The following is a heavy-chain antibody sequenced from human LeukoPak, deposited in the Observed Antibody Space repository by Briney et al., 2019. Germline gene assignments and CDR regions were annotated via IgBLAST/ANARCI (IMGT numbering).Heavy chain of an antibody. CDR2: INPNSGGT. J-gene: IGHJ6*02. CDR3: ATGQYCISTRCFYYYGMDV. D-gene: IGHD2/OR15-2a*01. V-gene: IGHV1-2*02. CDR1: GYTFTGQY. Sequence: GATVKVSCKASGYTFTGQYMHWVRQAPGQGLEWMGWINPNSGGTNYAQKFQGRVTMTRDTSISTAYMEVSRLRSDDTAVYYCATGQYCISTRCFYYYGMDVWGQGTTVTVSS.